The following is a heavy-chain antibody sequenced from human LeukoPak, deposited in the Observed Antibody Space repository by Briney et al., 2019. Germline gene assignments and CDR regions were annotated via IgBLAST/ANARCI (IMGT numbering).Heavy chain of an antibody. D-gene: IGHD6-13*01. J-gene: IGHJ4*02. Sequence: SETLSLTCAVYGGSFSGYCWSWIRQPPGKGLEWIGEINHSGSTNYNPSLKSRVTISVDTSKNQFSLKLSSVTAADTAVYYCARGPYSSRHFDYWGQGTLVTVSS. CDR3: ARGPYSSRHFDY. CDR2: INHSGST. CDR1: GGSFSGYC. V-gene: IGHV4-34*01.